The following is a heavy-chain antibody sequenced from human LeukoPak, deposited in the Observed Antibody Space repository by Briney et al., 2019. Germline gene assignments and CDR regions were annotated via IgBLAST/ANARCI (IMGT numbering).Heavy chain of an antibody. J-gene: IGHJ2*01. Sequence: PSETLSLTCTLSGGSISQYYWSWIRQPPGKGPEWIGYVYRSGNTNYNPSLKSRVTISVDTSKNYFSLNLTSVTAADTAVYYCARVKDFAYSFFDLWGRGTLVTVSS. V-gene: IGHV4-59*01. CDR2: VYRSGNT. CDR3: ARVKDFAYSFFDL. CDR1: GGSISQYY.